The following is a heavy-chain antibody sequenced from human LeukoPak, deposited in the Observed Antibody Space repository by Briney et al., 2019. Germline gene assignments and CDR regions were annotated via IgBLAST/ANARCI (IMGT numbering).Heavy chain of an antibody. CDR2: IYYSGST. V-gene: IGHV4-59*01. Sequence: PSETLSLTCTVSGGSISSYYWSWIRQPPGKGLEWIGYIYYSGSTNYNPSLKSRVTISVDTSKNRFSLKLSSVTAADTAVYYCARARRLANAFDIWGQGTMVTVSS. CDR3: ARARRLANAFDI. D-gene: IGHD4-11*01. CDR1: GGSISSYY. J-gene: IGHJ3*02.